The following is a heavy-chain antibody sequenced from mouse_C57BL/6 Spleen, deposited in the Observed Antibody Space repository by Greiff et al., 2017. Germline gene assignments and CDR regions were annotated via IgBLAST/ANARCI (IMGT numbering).Heavy chain of an antibody. J-gene: IGHJ4*01. CDR1: GYSITSGYY. CDR3: ARRVHYYAMDY. V-gene: IGHV3-6*01. CDR2: ISYDGSN. Sequence: EVQLQQSGPGLVKPSQSLSLTCSVTGYSITSGYYWNWIRQFPGNKLEWMGYISYDGSNNYNPSLKNRISITRDTSKNQFFLKLNSVTTEETATYYCARRVHYYAMDYWGQGTSVTVSS.